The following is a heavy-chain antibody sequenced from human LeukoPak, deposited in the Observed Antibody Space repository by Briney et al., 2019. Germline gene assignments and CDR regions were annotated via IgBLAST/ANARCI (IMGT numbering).Heavy chain of an antibody. CDR3: ARRLVVVAATSFDWFDP. D-gene: IGHD2-15*01. V-gene: IGHV5-51*01. Sequence: GESLKISCKGSGYSFTSYWIGWVRQMPGKGLEWMGIIYPGDSDTRYSPSFQGQVTISADKSISTAYLQWSSPKASDTAMYYCARRLVVVAATSFDWFDPWGQGTLVTVSS. CDR1: GYSFTSYW. J-gene: IGHJ5*02. CDR2: IYPGDSDT.